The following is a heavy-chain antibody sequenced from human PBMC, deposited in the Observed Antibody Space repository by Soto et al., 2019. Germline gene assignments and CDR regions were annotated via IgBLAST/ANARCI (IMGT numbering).Heavy chain of an antibody. D-gene: IGHD1-26*01. Sequence: SVKVSCKASGGTFRSSTFSWVRQAPGQGLEWMGRIIPMLGIANYAQKFQGRVTITADKSTSTAYMELSSLRSEDTAVYYCARREIQGPIDYWGQGTLVTVSS. CDR2: IIPMLGIA. CDR1: GGTFRSST. CDR3: ARREIQGPIDY. J-gene: IGHJ4*02. V-gene: IGHV1-69*02.